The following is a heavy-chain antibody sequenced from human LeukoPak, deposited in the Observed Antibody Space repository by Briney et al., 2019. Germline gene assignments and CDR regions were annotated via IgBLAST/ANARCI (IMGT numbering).Heavy chain of an antibody. V-gene: IGHV4-61*02. Sequence: SETLSLTCTVSGGSISSGNYYWSWIRQPAGKGLEWIGRIHTSGSTTYNPSLKSRVTISVDKSKNQLSLNLSSVTAADTAVYYCTGGAYGSGGHANWFDPWGKGTLVTV. CDR2: IHTSGST. J-gene: IGHJ5*02. CDR1: GGSISSGNYY. CDR3: TGGAYGSGGHANWFDP. D-gene: IGHD3-10*01.